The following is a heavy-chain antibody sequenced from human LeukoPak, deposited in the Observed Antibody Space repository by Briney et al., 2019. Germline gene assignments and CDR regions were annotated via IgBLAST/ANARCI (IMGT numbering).Heavy chain of an antibody. CDR3: AKGRYGSGTDFDY. V-gene: IGHV3-23*01. Sequence: PGGSLTLSCAASGFTFSSYAMSWVRQAPGKGLEWVSAISGSGGSTYYADSVKGRFTIFRDNSKNTLYLQMNSLRAEDTAVYYCAKGRYGSGTDFDYWGQGTLVTVSS. J-gene: IGHJ4*02. CDR1: GFTFSSYA. D-gene: IGHD3-10*01. CDR2: ISGSGGST.